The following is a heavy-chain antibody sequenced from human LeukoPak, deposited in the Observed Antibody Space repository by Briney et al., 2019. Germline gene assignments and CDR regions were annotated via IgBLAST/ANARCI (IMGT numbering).Heavy chain of an antibody. Sequence: GGSLRLSCAASGITFSDTWMSWVRQAPGKGLEWVAVIWYDGSNKYYADSVKGRFTISRDNSKNTLYLQMNSLRAEDTAVYYCAREQNRIAAAGLFDYWGQGTLVTVSS. CDR1: GITFSDTW. CDR3: AREQNRIAAAGLFDY. D-gene: IGHD6-13*01. CDR2: IWYDGSNK. V-gene: IGHV3-33*08. J-gene: IGHJ4*02.